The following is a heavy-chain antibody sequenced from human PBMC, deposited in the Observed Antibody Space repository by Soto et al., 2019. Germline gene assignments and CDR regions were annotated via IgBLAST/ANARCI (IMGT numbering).Heavy chain of an antibody. CDR3: ARGGRGYSSAPRYYFDY. V-gene: IGHV1-69*01. CDR2: IIPIFATV. J-gene: IGHJ4*02. D-gene: IGHD5-18*01. Sequence: QVQLVQSGSEVKKPGSSVKVSCKASGGSFSSNPISWVRQAPGQGLEWMAGIIPIFATVHYAQTFQGRVTITADESTSTAYLELTSLRSEDTAGYFCARGGRGYSSAPRYYFDYWGQGTLVTVSS. CDR1: GGSFSSNP.